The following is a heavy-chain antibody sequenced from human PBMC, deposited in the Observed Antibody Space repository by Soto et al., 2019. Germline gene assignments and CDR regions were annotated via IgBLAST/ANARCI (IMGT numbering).Heavy chain of an antibody. V-gene: IGHV1-69*06. CDR1: GGTFSSYA. CDR2: IIPIFGTA. Sequence: GASVKVSCKASGGTFSSYAISWVRQAPGQGLEWMGGIIPIFGTANYAQKFQGRVTMTADKSTSTAYMELSSLRSEDTAVYYCAREGAGGYKLYWYFKLWGRGTLVTVSS. D-gene: IGHD5-12*01. CDR3: AREGAGGYKLYWYFKL. J-gene: IGHJ2*01.